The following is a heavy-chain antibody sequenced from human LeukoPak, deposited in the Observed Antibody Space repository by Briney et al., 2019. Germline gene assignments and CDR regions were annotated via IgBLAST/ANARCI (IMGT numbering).Heavy chain of an antibody. CDR3: ARMIGDDAFDI. Sequence: SETLSLTCTVSGGSICSSSYYWDWIRQPPGKGLEWIGTIYYSGTTYYNPSLKSRVTISVDTSRNQFSLKLSSVTATDTAVYYCARMIGDDAFDIWGQGTMVTVSS. CDR2: IYYSGTT. D-gene: IGHD3-22*01. CDR1: GGSICSSSYY. J-gene: IGHJ3*02. V-gene: IGHV4-39*01.